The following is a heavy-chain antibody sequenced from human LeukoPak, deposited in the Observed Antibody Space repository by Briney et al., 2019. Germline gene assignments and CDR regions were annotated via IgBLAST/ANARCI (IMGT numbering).Heavy chain of an antibody. D-gene: IGHD2-21*01. CDR1: GDSISSYY. Sequence: SETLSLTCTVSGDSISSYYWSWIRQPPGKGLEWIGTLYYTGSTYYNPSLESRVTISVDTSENQLSLKLTSVTAADTAVYYCARNLAGHFGGFYFDYWGQGTLVTVSS. J-gene: IGHJ4*02. V-gene: IGHV4-59*12. CDR3: ARNLAGHFGGFYFDY. CDR2: LYYTGST.